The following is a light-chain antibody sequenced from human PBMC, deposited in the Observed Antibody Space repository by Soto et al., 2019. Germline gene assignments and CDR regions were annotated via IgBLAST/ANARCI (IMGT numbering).Light chain of an antibody. V-gene: IGKV3-20*01. CDR1: QTIRSNY. Sequence: ETVLTQSPGTLSLSPGERATLSCMSSQTIRSNYLAWYRQTTGQAPRLLIYGASNRATGIADRFSGSGSGTDFTIIIRRLEPEDFALYYCQQYGSSPWTFGQGTKVDIK. CDR3: QQYGSSPWT. CDR2: GAS. J-gene: IGKJ1*01.